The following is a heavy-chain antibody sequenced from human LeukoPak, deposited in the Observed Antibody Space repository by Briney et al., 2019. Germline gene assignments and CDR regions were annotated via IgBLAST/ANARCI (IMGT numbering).Heavy chain of an antibody. D-gene: IGHD3-9*01. Sequence: GGSLRLSCAASGFTFSSYEMNWVRQAPGKGLEWVSYISSSGSTIYYADSVKGRFTISRDNAKNSLYLQMNSLRAEDTAVYYCARVGYYDILTGYFNYFDYWGQGTLVTVSS. J-gene: IGHJ4*02. CDR1: GFTFSSYE. CDR3: ARVGYYDILTGYFNYFDY. V-gene: IGHV3-48*03. CDR2: ISSSGSTI.